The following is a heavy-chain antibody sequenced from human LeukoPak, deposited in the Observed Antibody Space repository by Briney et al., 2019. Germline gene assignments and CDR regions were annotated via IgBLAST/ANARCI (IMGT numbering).Heavy chain of an antibody. CDR1: GFTFSSYA. Sequence: GGSLRLSCAASGFTFSSYAMHWVRQAPGKGLEWVAVISYDGSNKYYADSVKGRFTISRDNSKNTLYLQMNSLRAEDTAVYYCARDTSYYDYYGMDVWGQGTTVTVSS. V-gene: IGHV3-30-3*01. CDR3: ARDTSYYDYYGMDV. J-gene: IGHJ6*02. CDR2: ISYDGSNK.